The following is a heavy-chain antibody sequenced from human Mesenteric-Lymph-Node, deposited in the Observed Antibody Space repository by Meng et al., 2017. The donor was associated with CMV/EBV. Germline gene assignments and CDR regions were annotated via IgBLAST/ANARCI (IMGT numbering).Heavy chain of an antibody. CDR2: IYYSGST. D-gene: IGHD1-1*01. J-gene: IGHJ4*02. CDR3: ARDRVPRYNWNDVPEYYFDY. V-gene: IGHV4-39*07. CDR1: GGSISSSSYY. Sequence: SETLSLTCTVSGGSISSSSYYWGWIRQPPGKGLEWIGSIYYSGSTYYNPSLKSRVTISVDTSKNQFSLKLGSVTAADTAVYYCARDRVPRYNWNDVPEYYFDYWGQGTLVTVSS.